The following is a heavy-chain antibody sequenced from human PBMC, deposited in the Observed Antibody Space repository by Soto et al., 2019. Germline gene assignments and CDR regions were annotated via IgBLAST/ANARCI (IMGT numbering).Heavy chain of an antibody. Sequence: QEQLVESGGGVVQPGRSLRLSCADSGCTLSNYGVHCVLQAPGKGLEWVAVVSYDGRNKYYGDSVKGRFTISRDNSKNTLYLEMNSLRAEDTAVYYWAKELWGNNDAFDIWGQGTMVTVSS. CDR3: AKELWGNNDAFDI. CDR1: GCTLSNYG. D-gene: IGHD3-16*01. V-gene: IGHV3-30*18. J-gene: IGHJ3*02. CDR2: VSYDGRNK.